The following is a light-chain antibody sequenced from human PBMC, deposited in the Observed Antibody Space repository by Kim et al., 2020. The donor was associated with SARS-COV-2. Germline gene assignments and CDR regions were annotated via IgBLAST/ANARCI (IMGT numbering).Light chain of an antibody. J-gene: IGKJ1*01. Sequence: ASVVDRVTIPCRASQGISKYLAWYQQKPGKVPKLLIYAASTLRSGVPCRFSGRGSGTDFTLTISSLQPEDVGTYYCQKYNSAPRTFGQGTKVDIK. V-gene: IGKV1-27*01. CDR3: QKYNSAPRT. CDR1: QGISKY. CDR2: AAS.